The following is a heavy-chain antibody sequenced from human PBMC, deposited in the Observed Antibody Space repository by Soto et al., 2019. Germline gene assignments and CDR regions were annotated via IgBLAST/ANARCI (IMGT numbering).Heavy chain of an antibody. Sequence: SETLSLTCTVSGASISIGGYFWSWIRQHPGKGLEWIGHIYYNGSTYYNPSLKSRLTISVDTSKNEFSLRLTSVTAADTAVYFCATDEYFGSEIDFYYYAMDVWGQGTTVTVSS. CDR3: ATDEYFGSEIDFYYYAMDV. CDR1: GASISIGGYF. V-gene: IGHV4-31*03. CDR2: IYYNGST. J-gene: IGHJ6*02. D-gene: IGHD3-10*01.